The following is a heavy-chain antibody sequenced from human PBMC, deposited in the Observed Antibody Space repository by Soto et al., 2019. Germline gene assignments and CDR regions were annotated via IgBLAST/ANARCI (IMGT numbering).Heavy chain of an antibody. J-gene: IGHJ6*02. V-gene: IGHV1-18*01. CDR2: ISTYNGNT. D-gene: IGHD6-13*01. CDR3: ARDSDSSSWYPDYYYYGMDV. CDR1: GYTFTSYT. Sequence: EASVKVSCKASGYTFTSYTISWVRQAPGQGLEWMGWISTYNGNTNYTQNLQGRVTMTTDTSTSTAYMELRSLRSDDTAVYYCARDSDSSSWYPDYYYYGMDVWGQGTTVTVSS.